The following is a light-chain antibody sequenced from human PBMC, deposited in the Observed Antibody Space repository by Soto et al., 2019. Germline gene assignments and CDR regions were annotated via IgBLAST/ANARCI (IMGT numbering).Light chain of an antibody. CDR2: GAS. CDR1: QSVTSY. CDR3: HQYGTAPLT. J-gene: IGKJ3*01. Sequence: EIVLTQSPGTLSLSPGERGTLSCRASQSVTSYLAWYQQKPGQAPRLLIYGASSRATGIPDRFSGSGSGTDFTLTISRLEPEDFSVYYCHQYGTAPLTFGPGTKVDIK. V-gene: IGKV3-20*01.